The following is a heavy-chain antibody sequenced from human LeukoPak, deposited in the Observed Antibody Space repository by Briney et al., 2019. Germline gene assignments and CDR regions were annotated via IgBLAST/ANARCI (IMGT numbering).Heavy chain of an antibody. D-gene: IGHD5-18*01. CDR1: GLTFSSSW. V-gene: IGHV3-7*03. Sequence: PGGSLRLSCAVSGLTFSSSWMDWVRQAPGKGLEWVASINPDGNKKYSADSVKGRFTISRDNAENIVYLQMNNLRAEDTAVYYCAGRVTGYSSGYVYWGQGTLVTVSS. CDR2: INPDGNKK. J-gene: IGHJ4*02. CDR3: AGRVTGYSSGYVY.